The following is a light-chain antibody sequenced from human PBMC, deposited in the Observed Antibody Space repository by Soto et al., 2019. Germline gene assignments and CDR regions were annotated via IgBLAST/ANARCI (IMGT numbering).Light chain of an antibody. CDR2: GAS. Sequence: EIVMTQSPATLSVSPGERATLTCRASQSVSSNLAWYQQKPGQAPRLLIYGASTRATGIPARFSGSGSGTEFTLTISSLQSEDLAVYYCQQYNNWFRTFGQGTKVEIK. V-gene: IGKV3-15*01. CDR3: QQYNNWFRT. J-gene: IGKJ1*01. CDR1: QSVSSN.